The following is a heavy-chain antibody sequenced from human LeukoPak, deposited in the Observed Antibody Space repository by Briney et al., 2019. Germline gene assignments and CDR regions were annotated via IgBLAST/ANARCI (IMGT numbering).Heavy chain of an antibody. J-gene: IGHJ6*04. CDR2: TSYDGSDK. V-gene: IGHV3-30*18. CDR1: GFTFSSYG. Sequence: GGSLRLSCAASGFTFSSYGMHWVRQAPGKGLEWVAATSYDGSDKYYADSVKGRFTISRDNSKNTLFLQMNSLRDEDTAVYYCAKGRDDMDVWGKGTTVTVSS. CDR3: AKGRDDMDV.